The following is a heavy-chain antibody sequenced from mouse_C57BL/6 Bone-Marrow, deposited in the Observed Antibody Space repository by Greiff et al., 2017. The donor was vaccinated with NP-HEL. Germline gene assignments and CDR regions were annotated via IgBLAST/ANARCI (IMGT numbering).Heavy chain of an antibody. CDR3: ARAGDLLPFKN. V-gene: IGHV1-81*01. D-gene: IGHD2-1*01. CDR2: IYPRSGNT. Sequence: VKLQESGAELARPGASVKLSCKASGYTFTSYGISWVKQRTGQGLEWIGEIYPRSGNTYYNEKFKGKATLTADKSSSTAYMELRSLTSEDSAVYFCARAGDLLPFKNWGQGTTLTVSS. CDR1: GYTFTSYG. J-gene: IGHJ2*01.